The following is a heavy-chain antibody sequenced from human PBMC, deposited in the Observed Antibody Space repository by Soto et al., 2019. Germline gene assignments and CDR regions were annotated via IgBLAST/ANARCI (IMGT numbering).Heavy chain of an antibody. CDR1: GGTFSSYA. J-gene: IGHJ4*02. Sequence: QVQLVQSGAEVKKPGSSVKVSCKASGGTFSSYAISWVRQAPGQVLEWMGGIIPIFGTAKYAQKFPGRVTITADESTSTASMELCSLRSEDTAVYYCARADYSSSWHFEYWVQGILVTV. CDR3: ARADYSSSWHFEY. CDR2: IIPIFGTA. D-gene: IGHD6-13*01. V-gene: IGHV1-69*01.